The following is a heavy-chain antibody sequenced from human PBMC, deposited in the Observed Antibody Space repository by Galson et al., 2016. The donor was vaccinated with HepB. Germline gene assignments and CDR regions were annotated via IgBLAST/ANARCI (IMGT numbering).Heavy chain of an antibody. CDR3: AKERGSRITMVRGVLDAFDI. CDR2: IRGSGGGI. D-gene: IGHD3-10*01. J-gene: IGHJ3*02. V-gene: IGHV3-23*01. Sequence: GLEWVSGIRGSGGGIDYADSVKGRFTISRDNSKNTLYLQMSSLRAEDTAVYYCAKERGSRITMVRGVLDAFDIWGQGTMVTVSS.